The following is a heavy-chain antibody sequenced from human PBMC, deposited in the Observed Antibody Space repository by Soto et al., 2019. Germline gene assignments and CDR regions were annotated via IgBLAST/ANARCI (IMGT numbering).Heavy chain of an antibody. CDR2: SHQSVNT. Sequence: QVQLQESGPGLVKPSGTLSLTCAVSGISISSHDWCTWVRQPPGKGLEWIGESHQSVNTNDNSSLESRVTISVYKSKNQFSMTLTSVTVADKAVYYWSPRDSSRFYWGQGTLGTVSS. J-gene: IGHJ4*02. D-gene: IGHD6-13*01. CDR3: SPRDSSRFY. V-gene: IGHV4-4*02. CDR1: GISISSHDW.